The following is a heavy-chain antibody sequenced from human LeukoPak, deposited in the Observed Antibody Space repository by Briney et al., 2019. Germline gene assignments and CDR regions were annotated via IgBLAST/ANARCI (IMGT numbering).Heavy chain of an antibody. D-gene: IGHD5-12*01. CDR3: ARGTTGGYSPSH. CDR1: GFTFSTYS. Sequence: GGSLRLSCAASGFTFSTYSMNWVRQAPGKELEWVSSISGSSSYTFYADSVRGRFTISRDNAKNSLYLQMNSLRAEDTAVYYCARGTTGGYSPSHWGQGTLVTVSS. CDR2: ISGSSSYT. J-gene: IGHJ4*02. V-gene: IGHV3-21*01.